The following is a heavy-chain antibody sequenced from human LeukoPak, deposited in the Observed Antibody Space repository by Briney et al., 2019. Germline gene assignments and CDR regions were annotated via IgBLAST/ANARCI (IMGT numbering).Heavy chain of an antibody. Sequence: SETLSLTCTVSGGSISSGGYYWSWIRQPPGKGLEWIGYIYHSGSTYYNPSLKSRVTISVDRSKNQFSLKLSSVTAADTAVYYCARVDIPDYGGSYYYYYYMDVWGKGTTVTVSS. CDR1: GGSISSGGYY. D-gene: IGHD4-23*01. CDR2: IYHSGST. CDR3: ARVDIPDYGGSYYYYYYMDV. J-gene: IGHJ6*03. V-gene: IGHV4-30-2*01.